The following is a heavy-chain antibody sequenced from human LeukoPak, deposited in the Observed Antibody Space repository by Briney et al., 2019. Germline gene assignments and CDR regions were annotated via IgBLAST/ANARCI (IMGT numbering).Heavy chain of an antibody. D-gene: IGHD2-15*01. V-gene: IGHV1-18*01. CDR3: ARDHGGDIVVVVAAYYGMDV. J-gene: IGHJ6*02. Sequence: ASVEVSCKASGYTFTSYGISWVRQAPGQGLEWMGWISAYNGNTNYAQKLQGRVTMTTDTSTSTAYMELRSLRSDDTAVYYCARDHGGDIVVVVAAYYGMDVWGQGTTVTVSS. CDR1: GYTFTSYG. CDR2: ISAYNGNT.